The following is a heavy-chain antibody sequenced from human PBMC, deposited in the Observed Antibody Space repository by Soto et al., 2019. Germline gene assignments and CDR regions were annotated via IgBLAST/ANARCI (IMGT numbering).Heavy chain of an antibody. CDR2: ISGSGVST. V-gene: IGHV3-23*01. Sequence: EVQLLESGGGLVQPGGSLRLSCAASGFTFSSYAMSWVRQAPGKVLEWVSAISGSGVSTYYADSVKGRSPISRDHSKNRLYLQIPSRRAEDTAVYYCSTEFTYSGGLSLFDYWGQGTLVTVSS. CDR1: GFTFSSYA. D-gene: IGHD6-19*01. J-gene: IGHJ4*02. CDR3: STEFTYSGGLSLFDY.